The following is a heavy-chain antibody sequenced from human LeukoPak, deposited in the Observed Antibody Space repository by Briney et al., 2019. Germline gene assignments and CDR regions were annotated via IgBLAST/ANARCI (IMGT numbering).Heavy chain of an antibody. V-gene: IGHV4-59*02. CDR2: MHGSGSP. D-gene: IGHD2/OR15-2a*01. J-gene: IGHJ3*02. Sequence: SETLTLTCTVSGASVRSDHWNWIRQSPGKGLEWIAYMHGSGSPNYNPSLASRLTLSVDATENLLSLKLTSVTAADTAVYFCARDLSVNAFDIWGQGTMVTVSS. CDR1: GASVRSDH. CDR3: ARDLSVNAFDI.